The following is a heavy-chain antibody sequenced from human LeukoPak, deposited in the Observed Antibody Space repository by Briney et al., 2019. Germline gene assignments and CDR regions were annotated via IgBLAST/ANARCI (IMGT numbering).Heavy chain of an antibody. V-gene: IGHV3-7*03. CDR1: GFTFSSYW. CDR2: IKQDGSEK. D-gene: IGHD6-19*01. Sequence: GGSLRLSCAASGFTFSSYWMTWVRQAPGKGLEWVANIKQDGSEKYYVDSVKGRFTISRDNAKNSLYLQMNSLRAKDTAVYYCARGPVFGSFDYWGQGTLVTVSS. J-gene: IGHJ4*02. CDR3: ARGPVFGSFDY.